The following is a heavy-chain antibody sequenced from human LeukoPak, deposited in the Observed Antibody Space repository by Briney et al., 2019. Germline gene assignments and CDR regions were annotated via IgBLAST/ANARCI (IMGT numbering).Heavy chain of an antibody. J-gene: IGHJ4*02. CDR3: AKDLYGSGKSFDY. V-gene: IGHV3-23*01. Sequence: GGSLRLSCAASGFTFSSYAMSWVRQAPGKGLEWVSAISGSGGSTYYADSVKGRFTISRDNSKNTLYLQMNCLRAEDTAVYYCAKDLYGSGKSFDYWGQGTLVTVSS. CDR1: GFTFSSYA. CDR2: ISGSGGST. D-gene: IGHD3-10*01.